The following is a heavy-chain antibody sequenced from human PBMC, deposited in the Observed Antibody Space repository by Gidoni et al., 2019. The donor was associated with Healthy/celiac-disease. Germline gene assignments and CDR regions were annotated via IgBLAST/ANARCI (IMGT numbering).Heavy chain of an antibody. V-gene: IGHV3-30*18. CDR1: GFTFSSYG. J-gene: IGHJ3*02. CDR3: AKIWRDYANDAFDI. Sequence: QVQLVESGGGVVQPGRSLRLSCSSSGFTFSSYGMHWVRQAPGKGLEWVAVISYDGSNKYYADSVKGRFTISRDNSKNTLYLQMNSLRAEDTAVYYCAKIWRDYANDAFDIWGQGTMVTVSS. CDR2: ISYDGSNK. D-gene: IGHD4-17*01.